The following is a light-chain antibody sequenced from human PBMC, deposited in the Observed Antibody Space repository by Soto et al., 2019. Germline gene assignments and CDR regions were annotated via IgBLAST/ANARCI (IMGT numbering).Light chain of an antibody. Sequence: QSALTQPASVSGSPGQSITISCTGTSSDVGGYNSVSWYQQYPGKAPKLMIYDVSNRPSGVSNRFSGSKSGNTASLTISGLQAEDEADYYCGSYASGTVVLGGGTKVTVL. CDR1: SSDVGGYNS. V-gene: IGLV2-14*03. CDR3: GSYASGTVV. J-gene: IGLJ2*01. CDR2: DVS.